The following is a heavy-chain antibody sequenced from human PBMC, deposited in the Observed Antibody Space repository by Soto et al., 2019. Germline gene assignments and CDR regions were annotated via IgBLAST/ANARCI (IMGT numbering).Heavy chain of an antibody. Sequence: PSETLSLTCTVSGGSISSSSYYWGWIRQPPGKGLEWIGSIYYSGSTYYNPSLKSRVTISVDTSKNQFSLKLSSVTAADTAVYYCARHGDYYDSSTSCYRWFDPWGQGTLVTVSS. V-gene: IGHV4-39*01. CDR2: IYYSGST. J-gene: IGHJ5*02. CDR3: ARHGDYYDSSTSCYRWFDP. D-gene: IGHD3-22*01. CDR1: GGSISSSSYY.